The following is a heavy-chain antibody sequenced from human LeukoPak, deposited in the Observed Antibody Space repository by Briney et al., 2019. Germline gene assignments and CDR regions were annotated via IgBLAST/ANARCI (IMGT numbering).Heavy chain of an antibody. CDR3: ANSYDGKIVPFDN. CDR2: IYYSGIT. Sequence: SETLSLTCIVSGGSISSHYWSWIRQAPGKGLEWIGYIYYSGITNYNPSLKSRVTISVDTSKNQFFLKLSSVTASDTAVYYCANSYDGKIVPFDNWGQGTLVTVSS. V-gene: IGHV4-59*08. CDR1: GGSISSHY. J-gene: IGHJ4*02. D-gene: IGHD4-23*01.